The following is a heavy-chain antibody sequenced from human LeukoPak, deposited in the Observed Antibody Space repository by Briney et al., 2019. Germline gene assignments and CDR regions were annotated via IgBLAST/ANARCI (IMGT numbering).Heavy chain of an antibody. Sequence: GESLKISCAASGFTFSSYAMSWVRQAPGKGLEWVSAISGSGGRTYYADSVKGRFTFSRENSKNTLSLQMNSLRLEDTAVYYCAKGDREGAAGGTGFDYWGQGTLVTVSS. V-gene: IGHV3-23*01. CDR1: GFTFSSYA. D-gene: IGHD6-13*01. CDR2: ISGSGGRT. J-gene: IGHJ4*02. CDR3: AKGDREGAAGGTGFDY.